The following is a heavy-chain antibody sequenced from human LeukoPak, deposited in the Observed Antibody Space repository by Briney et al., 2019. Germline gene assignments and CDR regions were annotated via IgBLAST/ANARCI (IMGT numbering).Heavy chain of an antibody. CDR1: GFTFSSYA. CDR3: ARRVYCGGDCYSGYFDY. CDR2: IWYDGSNR. J-gene: IGHJ4*02. D-gene: IGHD2-21*01. Sequence: PGRSLRLSCAASGFTFSSYAMHWVRQAPGQGLEGVAVIWYDGSNRDYADSVKGRFTISRDNSKNTLYLQMNSLRAEDTAVYYCARRVYCGGDCYSGYFDYWGQGTLVTVSS. V-gene: IGHV3-33*01.